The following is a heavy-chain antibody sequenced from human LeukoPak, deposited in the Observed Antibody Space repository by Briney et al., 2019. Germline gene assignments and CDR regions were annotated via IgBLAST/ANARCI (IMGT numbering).Heavy chain of an antibody. Sequence: GSSVKVSCKASGYTFTSYGISWLRQAPAQGLEWMGWISAYNGNTNYAQKLQGRVTMTTDTSTSTAYMELRSLRSDDTAVYYCARAPKGVCGGDCYSGSEYFQHWGQGTLVTVSS. CDR3: ARAPKGVCGGDCYSGSEYFQH. CDR1: GYTFTSYG. J-gene: IGHJ1*01. V-gene: IGHV1-18*01. D-gene: IGHD2-21*02. CDR2: ISAYNGNT.